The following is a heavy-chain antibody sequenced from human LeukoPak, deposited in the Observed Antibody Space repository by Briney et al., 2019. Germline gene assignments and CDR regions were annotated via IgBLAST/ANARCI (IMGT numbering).Heavy chain of an antibody. V-gene: IGHV4-59*01. CDR2: IYYSGST. J-gene: IGHJ3*02. D-gene: IGHD1-1*01. CDR3: ARDPLRWNDVGAFDI. CDR1: GGSISSYY. Sequence: PSETLSLTCTVSGGSISSYYWSWLRQPPGQGLEWLGYIYYSGSTNYNPALKSRVTISVDTSKNQFSLMLSSVTAADTAAYYCARDPLRWNDVGAFDIWGQGTMVTVSS.